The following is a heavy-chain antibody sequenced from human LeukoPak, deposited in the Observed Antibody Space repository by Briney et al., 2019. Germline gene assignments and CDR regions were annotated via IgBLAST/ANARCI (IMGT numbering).Heavy chain of an antibody. J-gene: IGHJ5*02. CDR1: GGSISSSSFH. D-gene: IGHD6-19*01. V-gene: IGHV4-39*01. CDR3: ARQGYISGQGFRNNWFDP. CDR2: IFYSGST. Sequence: SETLSLTCTVSGGSISSSSFHWGWIRQPPGKGLEWIGTIFYSGSTYYNPSLKSRVTMPVDTSKNQFSLKLSSVTAADTAVYYCARQGYISGQGFRNNWFDPWGQGSLVTVSS.